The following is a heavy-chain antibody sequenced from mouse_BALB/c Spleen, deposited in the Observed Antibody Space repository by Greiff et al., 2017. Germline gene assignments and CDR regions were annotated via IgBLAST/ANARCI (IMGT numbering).Heavy chain of an antibody. V-gene: IGHV5-6-5*01. J-gene: IGHJ1*01. CDR3: ARDDYYDWYFDV. Sequence: EVNLVESGGGLVKPGGSLKLSCAASGFTFSSYAMSWVRQTPEKRLEWVASISSGGSTYYPDSVKGRFTISRDNARNILYLQMSSLRSEDTAMYYCARDDYYDWYFDVWGAGTTVTVSS. CDR1: GFTFSSYA. D-gene: IGHD1-1*01. CDR2: ISSGGST.